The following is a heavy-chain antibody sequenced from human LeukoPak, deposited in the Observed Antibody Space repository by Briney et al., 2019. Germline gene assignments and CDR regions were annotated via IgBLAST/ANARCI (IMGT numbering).Heavy chain of an antibody. Sequence: SETLSLTCTVSGGSISSSTYYWGWIRQPPGKGLEWIGSIYYSETTYYTPSLKSRVTISVDTSKNQFSLKLSSVTAADTAVYYCARQNWNDVDGDYWGQGTLVTVSS. CDR2: IYYSETT. D-gene: IGHD1-1*01. J-gene: IGHJ4*02. V-gene: IGHV4-39*01. CDR1: GGSISSSTYY. CDR3: ARQNWNDVDGDY.